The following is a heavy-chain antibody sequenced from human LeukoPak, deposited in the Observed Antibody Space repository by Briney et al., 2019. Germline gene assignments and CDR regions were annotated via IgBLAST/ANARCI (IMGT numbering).Heavy chain of an antibody. CDR2: IYPGDSDT. Sequence: GEALKISFKGSGYSFTSYWIGWVRQMPGKGLEWMGIIYPGDSDTRYSPSFQGQVTISADKSISTPYLQWSSLKASDTAMYYCARHQYGSGSYADYWGQGTLVTVSS. D-gene: IGHD3-10*01. CDR1: GYSFTSYW. J-gene: IGHJ4*02. V-gene: IGHV5-51*01. CDR3: ARHQYGSGSYADY.